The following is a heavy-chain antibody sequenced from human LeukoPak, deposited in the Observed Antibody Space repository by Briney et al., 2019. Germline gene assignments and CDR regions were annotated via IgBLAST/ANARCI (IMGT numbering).Heavy chain of an antibody. Sequence: PGGSLRLSCAASGFTFSSYGIHWVRLAPGKGLEWVAVISYDGSDKYYADSVKGRFTISRDNSKNTLYLQMNSLRAEDTVVYYCAKEGRTLDYYDSSGYYFWGQGTLVTVSS. CDR2: ISYDGSDK. CDR1: GFTFSSYG. CDR3: AKEGRTLDYYDSSGYYF. V-gene: IGHV3-30*18. D-gene: IGHD3-22*01. J-gene: IGHJ4*02.